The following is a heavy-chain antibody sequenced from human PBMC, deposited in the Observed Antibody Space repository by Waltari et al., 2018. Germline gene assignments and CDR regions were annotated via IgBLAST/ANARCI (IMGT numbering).Heavy chain of an antibody. J-gene: IGHJ4*02. D-gene: IGHD3-10*01. V-gene: IGHV4-61*09. CDR2: IYTSGST. Sequence: QVQLQESGPGLVKPSQTLSLTCTVSGGSISSGSYYWSWIRQPAGKGLEWIGYIYTSGSTNYNPSLKSRVTISVDTSKNQFSLKLSSVTAADTAMYYCARAIFWGSGRYFDYWGQGTLVTVSS. CDR1: GGSISSGSYY. CDR3: ARAIFWGSGRYFDY.